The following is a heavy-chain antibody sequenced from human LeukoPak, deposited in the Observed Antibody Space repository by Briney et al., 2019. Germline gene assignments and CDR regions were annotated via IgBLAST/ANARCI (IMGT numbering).Heavy chain of an antibody. J-gene: IGHJ6*02. CDR1: GGSFSGYY. D-gene: IGHD3-22*01. V-gene: IGHV4-34*01. CDR3: AAEYYYDSSGARDYYYYGMDV. CDR2: IYHSGST. Sequence: SETLSLACAVYGGSFSGYYWSWIRQPPGKGLEWIGSIYHSGSTYYNPSLKSRVTISVDTSKNQFSLKLSSVTAADTAVYYCAAEYYYDSSGARDYYYYGMDVWGQGTTVTVSS.